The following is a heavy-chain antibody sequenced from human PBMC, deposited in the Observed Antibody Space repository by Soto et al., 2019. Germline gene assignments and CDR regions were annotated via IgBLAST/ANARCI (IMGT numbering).Heavy chain of an antibody. D-gene: IGHD3-16*01. V-gene: IGHV3-72*01. CDR3: FRHLSSVCTFYFPY. CDR1: GFTFSDHY. Sequence: EVQLVESGGGLVQPGGSLRLSCAASGFTFSDHYMDWVRQAPGKGLEWVGRIRNEPKGYTTEYAASVKGRFTISRYDSENSLYLQVNNRKPGPTAVYYLFRHLSSVCTFYFPYWGQGALVAVSS. J-gene: IGHJ4*02. CDR2: IRNEPKGYTT.